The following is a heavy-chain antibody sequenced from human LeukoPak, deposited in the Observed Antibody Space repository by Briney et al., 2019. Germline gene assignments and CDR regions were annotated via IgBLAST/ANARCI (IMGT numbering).Heavy chain of an antibody. D-gene: IGHD2-2*01. V-gene: IGHV4-38-2*02. CDR3: ARDGGPVVPAAIDY. CDR1: GYSISSGYY. Sequence: SETLSLSCTVSGYSISSGYYWGWIRQPPGKGLEWIGSIYHSGSTYYNPSLKSRVTISVDTSKNQFSLKLSSVTAADTAVYYCARDGGPVVPAAIDYWGQGTLVTVSS. J-gene: IGHJ4*02. CDR2: IYHSGST.